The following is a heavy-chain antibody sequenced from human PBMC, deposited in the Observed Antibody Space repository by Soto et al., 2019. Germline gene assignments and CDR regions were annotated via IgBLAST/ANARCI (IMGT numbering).Heavy chain of an antibody. J-gene: IGHJ6*02. D-gene: IGHD7-27*01. V-gene: IGHV4-30-2*02. CDR2: ISSSGST. CDR1: GGSISSGGYS. Sequence: TLSLTCAVSGGSISSGGYSWSWIRQPPGKGLEWIGFISSSGSTLYTPSLKCRVTISVDRSKRQLSLNLSSVTSADTAVYYCAKAAGVSNMGNYYYYYGMDVWGQGTTVTVSS. CDR3: AKAAGVSNMGNYYYYYGMDV.